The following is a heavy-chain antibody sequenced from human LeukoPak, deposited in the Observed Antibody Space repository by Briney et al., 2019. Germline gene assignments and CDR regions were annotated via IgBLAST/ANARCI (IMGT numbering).Heavy chain of an antibody. D-gene: IGHD2-2*01. Sequence: GGSLRLSCAASGFTFSSYAMHWVRQAPGKGLEWVAVISYDGSNKYYADSVKGRFTISRDNSKNTLYLQMNSLRAEDTAVYYCARALDGVVPAAMGDNGMDVWGQGTTVTVSS. CDR1: GFTFSSYA. J-gene: IGHJ6*02. V-gene: IGHV3-30-3*01. CDR2: ISYDGSNK. CDR3: ARALDGVVPAAMGDNGMDV.